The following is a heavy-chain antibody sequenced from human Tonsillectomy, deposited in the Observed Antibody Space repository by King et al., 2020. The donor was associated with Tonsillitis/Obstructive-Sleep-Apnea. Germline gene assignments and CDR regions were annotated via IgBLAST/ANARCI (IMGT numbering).Heavy chain of an antibody. J-gene: IGHJ4*02. CDR3: ARGGAAVVSGVDY. Sequence: VQLVESGGGLVKPGGSLRLSCAASGFTFRSYSMNWVRHAPGRGLEWVSSISSSSSYIHYADSVKGRFTISRDNAKNSLYLQMDSLRAEDTAVYYCARGGAAVVSGVDYWGQGALVTVSS. V-gene: IGHV3-21*01. CDR2: ISSSSSYI. D-gene: IGHD4-23*01. CDR1: GFTFRSYS.